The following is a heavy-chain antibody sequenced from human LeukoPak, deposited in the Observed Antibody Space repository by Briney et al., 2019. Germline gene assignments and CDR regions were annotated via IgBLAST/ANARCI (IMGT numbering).Heavy chain of an antibody. J-gene: IGHJ6*03. V-gene: IGHV3-11*01. CDR3: ARRTYYNFWSGYPTSYYYYYCMDV. D-gene: IGHD3-3*01. CDR2: ISGSGDTI. Sequence: GGSLRLSCAASGFTFSDYYMNWIRQAPGSSLEWISFISGSGDTIYYADSVKGRFTISRDNAKNALYLQMNSLRAEDSAVYYCARRTYYNFWSGYPTSYYYYYCMDVWGKGTTVTVSS. CDR1: GFTFSDYY.